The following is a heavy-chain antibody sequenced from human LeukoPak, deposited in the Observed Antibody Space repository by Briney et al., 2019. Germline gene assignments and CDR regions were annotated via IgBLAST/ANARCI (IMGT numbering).Heavy chain of an antibody. Sequence: HAGGSLRLSCAASGFTFSSYGMHWVRQAPGKGLEWVAVISYDGSNKYYADSVKGRFTISRDNSKNTLYLQMNSLRTEDTALYYCAKGAGEWELLTPAFDYWGQGTLVTVSS. D-gene: IGHD1-26*01. J-gene: IGHJ4*02. V-gene: IGHV3-30*18. CDR1: GFTFSSYG. CDR3: AKGAGEWELLTPAFDY. CDR2: ISYDGSNK.